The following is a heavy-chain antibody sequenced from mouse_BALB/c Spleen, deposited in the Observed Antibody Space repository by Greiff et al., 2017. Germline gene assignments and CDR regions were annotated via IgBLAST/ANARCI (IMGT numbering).Heavy chain of an antibody. D-gene: IGHD2-4*01. Sequence: VQLQQSGAELVKPGASVKLSCTASGFNIKDSYMHWVKQRPEQGLEWIGRIDPANGNTKYDPKFQGKATITADTSSNTAYLQLSSLTSEDTAVYYCVIYYDPAYWGQGTLVTVSA. CDR1: GFNIKDSY. CDR2: IDPANGNT. CDR3: VIYYDPAY. V-gene: IGHV14-3*02. J-gene: IGHJ3*01.